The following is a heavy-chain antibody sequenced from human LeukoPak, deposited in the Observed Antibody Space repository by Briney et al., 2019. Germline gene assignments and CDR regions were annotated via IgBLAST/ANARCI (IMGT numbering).Heavy chain of an antibody. CDR1: GGSISRYY. CDR3: ARGDFWSGAPTD. D-gene: IGHD3-3*01. Sequence: NPSETLSLTCTVSGGSISRYYWSWIRQPPGTGLEWIGYIYYTGRADYNPSLKSRVSMSVDTSKNQFSLRVNSMTAADTALYYCARGDFWSGAPTDWGQGTLVTVSS. V-gene: IGHV4-59*01. J-gene: IGHJ4*02. CDR2: IYYTGRA.